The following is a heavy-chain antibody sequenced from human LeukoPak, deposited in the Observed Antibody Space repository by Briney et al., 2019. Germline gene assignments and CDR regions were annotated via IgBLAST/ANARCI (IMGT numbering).Heavy chain of an antibody. D-gene: IGHD1-1*01. J-gene: IGHJ3*02. V-gene: IGHV4-59*12. Sequence: SETLSLTCTVSGGSIGSFFWSWIRQPPGKALEWIGYIHYSGSTNYNPSLKSRVTISVDTSKNQFSLNLSSVTAADTAVYYCASPNWNGGAFDIWGQGTMVTVSS. CDR2: IHYSGST. CDR3: ASPNWNGGAFDI. CDR1: GGSIGSFF.